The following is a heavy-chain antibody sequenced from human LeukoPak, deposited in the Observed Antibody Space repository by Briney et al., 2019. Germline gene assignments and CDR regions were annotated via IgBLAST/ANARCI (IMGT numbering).Heavy chain of an antibody. CDR2: IKQDGSEK. J-gene: IGHJ4*02. Sequence: GGSLRLSCAASGFRFSTYWMSWVRQARGRGLEWVASIKQDGSEKYYVDSVKGRFTISRDNARNSLYLQMDSLRPEDTAVYYCADGTTPDYWGQGTLVTVSS. V-gene: IGHV3-7*01. CDR1: GFRFSTYW. D-gene: IGHD4-11*01. CDR3: ADGTTPDY.